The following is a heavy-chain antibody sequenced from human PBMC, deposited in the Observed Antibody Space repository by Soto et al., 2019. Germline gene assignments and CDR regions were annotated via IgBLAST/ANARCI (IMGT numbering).Heavy chain of an antibody. CDR3: AKFYPPCFDPSCYTPPLDY. D-gene: IGHD2-2*01. J-gene: IGHJ4*02. V-gene: IGHV3-23*01. Sequence: GGSLRLSCAASGFTFSSYAMSWVRQAPGKGLEWVSAISGSGGSTYYADSVKGRFTISRDNSKNTLYLQMNSLRAEDTAVYYCAKFYPPCFDPSCYTPPLDYWGQGTLVTVSS. CDR1: GFTFSSYA. CDR2: ISGSGGST.